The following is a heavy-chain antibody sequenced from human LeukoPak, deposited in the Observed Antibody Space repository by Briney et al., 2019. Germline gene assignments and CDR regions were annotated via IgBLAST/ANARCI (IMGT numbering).Heavy chain of an antibody. CDR1: GFTLRNYW. J-gene: IGHJ4*01. CDR3: ARYSSSSGGAAYYLDY. CDR2: ISGDGSVT. D-gene: IGHD6-6*01. Sequence: PGGSLRLSCTASGFTLRNYWMHWVRQVPGKRVVWVSRISGDGSVTNYADSVQGRFTISRANAKNILYLQINTLPSEDTAVYYCARYSSSSGGAAYYLDYWGHGTLVTVSS. V-gene: IGHV3-74*01.